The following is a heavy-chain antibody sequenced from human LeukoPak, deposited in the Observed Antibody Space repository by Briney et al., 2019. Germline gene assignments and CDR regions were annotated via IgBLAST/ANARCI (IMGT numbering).Heavy chain of an antibody. V-gene: IGHV3-21*01. D-gene: IGHD3-10*01. CDR2: ISSRGSYT. CDR3: ARYGSGTGHGMDV. CDR1: GFTFSSYS. Sequence: PGGFLRLSCAASGFTFSSYSMNWVRQAPGKGLEWVSSISSRGSYTYYADSVKGRFTISRDNAKNSLYLQMNSLRAEDTAVYYCARYGSGTGHGMDVWGKGTTVTVSS. J-gene: IGHJ6*04.